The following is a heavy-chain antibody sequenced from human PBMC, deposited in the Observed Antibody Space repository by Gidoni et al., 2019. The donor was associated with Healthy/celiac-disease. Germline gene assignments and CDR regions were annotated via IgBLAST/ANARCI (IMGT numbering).Heavy chain of an antibody. CDR2: IRSIAYGGTT. CDR3: TRVPVQLWFPAGFDY. J-gene: IGHJ4*02. D-gene: IGHD5-18*01. V-gene: IGHV3-49*03. CDR1: GFNVGDYA. Sequence: VQLVTSGGGLVPPGRSLRRSFTASGFNVGDYAMSWFRPAPGKGLEGVGFIRSIAYGGTTEYAASVKGRFTISRDDSKSIAYLQMNNLKTEDTAVYYCTRVPVQLWFPAGFDYWGQGTLVTVSS.